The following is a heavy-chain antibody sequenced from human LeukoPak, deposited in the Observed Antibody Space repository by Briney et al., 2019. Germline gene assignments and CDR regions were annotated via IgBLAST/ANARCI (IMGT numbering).Heavy chain of an antibody. V-gene: IGHV4-39*01. CDR2: TFYTGRT. D-gene: IGHD3/OR15-3a*01. J-gene: IGHJ3*01. CDR3: ARRRHNFDFYDV. Sequence: SETLSLTCTVSGGFIISNIYWWDWVRLPPGKRLEWIGATFYTGRTFYSPSLKSRVTISVDTSKNEFSLDLSSATAADTAVYYCARRRHNFDFYDVWGQGTRVTVSS. CDR1: GGFIISNIYW.